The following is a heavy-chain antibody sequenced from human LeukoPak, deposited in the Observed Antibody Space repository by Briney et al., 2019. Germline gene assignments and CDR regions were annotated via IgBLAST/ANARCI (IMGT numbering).Heavy chain of an antibody. Sequence: GGSLRLSCAASGFTFSSYWMSWVRQAPGKGLEWVANIKKDGSEKYYVDSVKGRFTISRDNAKTSLYLQMNSLRAEDMALYYCAKGLYGSGSYPDYWGQGTLVTVSS. CDR3: AKGLYGSGSYPDY. CDR1: GFTFSSYW. CDR2: IKKDGSEK. D-gene: IGHD3-10*01. J-gene: IGHJ4*02. V-gene: IGHV3-7*03.